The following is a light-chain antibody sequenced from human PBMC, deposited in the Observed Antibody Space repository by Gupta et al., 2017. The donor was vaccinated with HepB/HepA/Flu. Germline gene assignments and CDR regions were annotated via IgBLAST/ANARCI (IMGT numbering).Light chain of an antibody. CDR2: DAS. J-gene: IGKJ4*01. CDR1: QSVSRY. V-gene: IGKV3-11*01. CDR3: QQQINWPLT. Sequence: DIVVTQSRVTLSLSLGERATLSCRASQSVSRYLAWYQQKPGQPPSLLVFDASTRATGVPARFSGSGSGTEFTLTISSLEPEDFAVYYCQQQINWPLTFGGGTRVEIK.